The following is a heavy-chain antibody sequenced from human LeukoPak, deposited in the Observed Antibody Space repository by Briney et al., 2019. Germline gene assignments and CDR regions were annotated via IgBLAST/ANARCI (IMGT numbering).Heavy chain of an antibody. CDR3: VSEYSSTSDAFDF. J-gene: IGHJ3*01. CDR1: GYSFTSYW. V-gene: IGHV5-10-1*01. Sequence: GESLKISCKGSGYSFTSYWISWVRQMPGKGLEWMGRIDPSDSHTNYSPSFQGHVTILADKSISTAYLQWSSLEASDTAMYYCVSEYSSTSDAFDFWGQGTMVTLS. CDR2: IDPSDSHT. D-gene: IGHD6-13*01.